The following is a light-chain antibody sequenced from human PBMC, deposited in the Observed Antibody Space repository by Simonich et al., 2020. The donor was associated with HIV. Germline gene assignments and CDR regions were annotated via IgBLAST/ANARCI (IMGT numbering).Light chain of an antibody. Sequence: QSALTQPASVSGSPGQSITISCTAPSSDVGGYNYVSWYQQHPCKAPKLMIYDVSNRPSGVSNRFSGSKSGNTASLTISGLLAEDEADYYCSSYTSSSTLVFGGGTKLTVL. CDR1: SSDVGGYNY. J-gene: IGLJ3*02. CDR2: DVS. CDR3: SSYTSSSTLV. V-gene: IGLV2-14*03.